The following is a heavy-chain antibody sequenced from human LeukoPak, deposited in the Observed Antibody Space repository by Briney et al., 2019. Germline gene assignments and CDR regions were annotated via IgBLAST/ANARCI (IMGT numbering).Heavy chain of an antibody. D-gene: IGHD6-19*01. CDR1: GFTFSSYS. J-gene: IGHJ4*02. Sequence: GGSLRLSCAASGFTFSSYSMNWVRQAPGKGLEWVSSISSSSSYIYYADSVKGRFTISRENAKNSLYLQMNSLRAGDTAVYYCARYSSGWYGADYWGQGTLVTVSS. CDR3: ARYSSGWYGADY. V-gene: IGHV3-21*01. CDR2: ISSSSSYI.